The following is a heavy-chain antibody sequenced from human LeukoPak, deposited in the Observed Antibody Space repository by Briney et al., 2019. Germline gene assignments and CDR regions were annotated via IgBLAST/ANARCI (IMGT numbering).Heavy chain of an antibody. CDR1: GYTFTSYG. D-gene: IGHD4-23*01. Sequence: EASAKVSCKASGYTFTSYGISWVRQAPGQGLEWMGWISAYNGNTNYAQKLQGRVTMTTDTSTSTAYMELRSLRSDDTAVYYCARADPTVVTCPFDYWGQGTLVTVSS. CDR3: ARADPTVVTCPFDY. CDR2: ISAYNGNT. J-gene: IGHJ4*02. V-gene: IGHV1-18*01.